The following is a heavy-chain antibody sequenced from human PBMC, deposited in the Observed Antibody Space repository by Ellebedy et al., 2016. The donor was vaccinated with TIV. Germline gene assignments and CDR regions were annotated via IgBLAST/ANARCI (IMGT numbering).Heavy chain of an antibody. D-gene: IGHD3-10*02. J-gene: IGHJ4*02. CDR1: GDSVSSNSSA. V-gene: IGHV6-1*01. CDR2: TYFRSKWYY. CDR3: ACSGSYMRN. Sequence: SQTLSLTCAISGDSVSSNSSAWPWLRLSPSLGLEWLGRTYFRSKWYYDYAVSVKSRIIINPDTSKNQFSLQLNSVPPEDTAVYYCACSGSYMRNWGRGTLVTV.